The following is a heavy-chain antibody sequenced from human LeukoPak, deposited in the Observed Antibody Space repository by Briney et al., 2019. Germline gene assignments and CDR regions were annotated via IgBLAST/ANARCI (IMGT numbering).Heavy chain of an antibody. V-gene: IGHV3-21*01. CDR1: GFTFSSYS. CDR3: ARDSVSDYVWGSYRPFDY. D-gene: IGHD3-16*02. J-gene: IGHJ4*02. CDR2: ISSSSSYI. Sequence: GGSLRLSCAASGFTFSSYSMNWVRQAPGKGLEWVSSISSSSSYIYYADSVKGRFTISRDNAKHSLYLQMNSLRAEDTAVYYCARDSVSDYVWGSYRPFDYWGQGTLVTVSS.